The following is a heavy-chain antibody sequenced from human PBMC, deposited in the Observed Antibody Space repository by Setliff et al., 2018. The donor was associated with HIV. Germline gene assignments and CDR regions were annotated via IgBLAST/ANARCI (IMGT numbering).Heavy chain of an antibody. CDR1: GASIDRFF. J-gene: IGHJ4*02. D-gene: IGHD3-16*01. CDR3: ARDLASSYFDF. Sequence: ETLSLTCTVSGASIDRFFWSWIRQPPGKGLEWIGNVYFSGDATYNPSLRSRVSISIQTSRSQFSLTLRSVTAADTATYYCARDLASSYFDFWGQGALVTVSS. V-gene: IGHV4-59*01. CDR2: VYFSGDA.